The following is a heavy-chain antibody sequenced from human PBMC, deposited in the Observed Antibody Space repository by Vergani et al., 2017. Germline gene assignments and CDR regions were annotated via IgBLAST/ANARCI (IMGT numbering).Heavy chain of an antibody. D-gene: IGHD4-17*01. V-gene: IGHV1-46*01. J-gene: IGHJ4*02. CDR1: GYTFTSYY. Sequence: QVPLVQSGAEVKKPGASVKVSCKASGYTFTSYYMHWVRQAPGQGLEWMGIINPSGGSTSYAQKFQGRVTMTRDTSTSTVYMELSSLRSEDTAVYYCARDPTTVTTGVYYFDYWGQGTLVTVSS. CDR2: INPSGGST. CDR3: ARDPTTVTTGVYYFDY.